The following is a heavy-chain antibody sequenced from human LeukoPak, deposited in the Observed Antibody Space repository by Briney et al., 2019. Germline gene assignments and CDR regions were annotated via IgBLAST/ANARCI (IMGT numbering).Heavy chain of an antibody. V-gene: IGHV3-33*01. Sequence: TGGSLRLSCAASGFTFSNYGMHWVRQAPGKGLEWVAVVWYDGSNKYYADSVKGRFTISRDNSKNTLYLEMNSLRAEDTAVYYCARDPWGAVATGYFDYWGQGALVTVSS. CDR1: GFTFSNYG. D-gene: IGHD6-19*01. J-gene: IGHJ4*02. CDR2: VWYDGSNK. CDR3: ARDPWGAVATGYFDY.